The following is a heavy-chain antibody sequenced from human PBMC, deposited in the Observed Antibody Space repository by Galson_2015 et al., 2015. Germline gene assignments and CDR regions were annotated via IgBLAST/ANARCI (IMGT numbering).Heavy chain of an antibody. V-gene: IGHV4-31*03. D-gene: IGHD5-18*01. Sequence: TLSLTCTVSGGSISSGGYYWSWIRQHPGKGLEWIGYIYYSGSTYYNPSLKSRVTISVDTSKNQFSLKLSSVTAADTAVYYCARRDTAMASDYWGQGTLVTVSS. CDR3: ARRDTAMASDY. CDR1: GGSISSGGYY. J-gene: IGHJ4*02. CDR2: IYYSGST.